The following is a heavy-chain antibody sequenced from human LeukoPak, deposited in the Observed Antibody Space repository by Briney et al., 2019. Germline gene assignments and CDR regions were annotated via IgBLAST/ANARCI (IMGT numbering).Heavy chain of an antibody. CDR3: ARAPGLYSSGWMRNWFDP. CDR2: INPNSGGT. D-gene: IGHD6-19*01. V-gene: IGHV1-2*02. CDR1: GYTFTGYY. J-gene: IGHJ5*02. Sequence: ASVKVSCKASGYTFTGYYMHWVRQAPGQGLEWMGWINPNSGGTNYAQKFQGRVTMTRDTSISTAYMELSRLRSDDTAVYYCARAPGLYSSGWMRNWFDPWGQGTLVTVSS.